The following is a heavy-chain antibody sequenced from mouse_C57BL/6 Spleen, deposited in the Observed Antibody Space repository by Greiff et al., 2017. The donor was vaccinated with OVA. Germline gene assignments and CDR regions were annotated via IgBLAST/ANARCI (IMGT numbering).Heavy chain of an antibody. Sequence: QVQLQQSGAELVRPGTSVKVSCKASGYAFTNYLIEWVKQRPGQGLEWIGVINPGSGGTYYNEKFKGKATLTADKSSSTAYMQLSSLTSEDSAVYFCAKSVGTGALDYWGQGTTLTVAS. J-gene: IGHJ2*01. CDR3: AKSVGTGALDY. CDR2: INPGSGGT. D-gene: IGHD3-1*01. CDR1: GYAFTNYL. V-gene: IGHV1-54*01.